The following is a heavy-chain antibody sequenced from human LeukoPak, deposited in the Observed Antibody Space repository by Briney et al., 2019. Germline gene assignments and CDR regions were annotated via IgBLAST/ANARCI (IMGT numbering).Heavy chain of an antibody. CDR1: GYPFISYV. V-gene: IGHV1-3*01. D-gene: IGHD5-12*01. J-gene: IGHJ6*02. Sequence: ASVKVSCKASGYPFISYVIHWVRQAPGQRLEWMGWINPDNGNAEYSQKFQGRITITRDPSATTAYMELSSLRSEDTAVYYCARVLSGYDYFGAPYYYYYGMDVWGQGTTVTVSS. CDR2: INPDNGNA. CDR3: ARVLSGYDYFGAPYYYYYGMDV.